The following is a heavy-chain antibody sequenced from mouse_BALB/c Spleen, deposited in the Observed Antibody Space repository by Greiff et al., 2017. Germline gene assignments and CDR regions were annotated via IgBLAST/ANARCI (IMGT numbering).Heavy chain of an antibody. CDR1: GFTFSSYI. Sequence: EVMLVESGGGLVQPGGSLKLSCAASGFTFSSYIMSWVRQTPEKRLEWVAYISNGGGSTYYPDTVKGRFTISRDNAKNTLYLQISSRKSEDTAMYYCARHRQSTDCWFAYWGQGTLVTVSA. CDR2: ISNGGGST. D-gene: IGHD5-1*01. CDR3: ARHRQSTDCWFAY. J-gene: IGHJ3*01. V-gene: IGHV5-12-2*01.